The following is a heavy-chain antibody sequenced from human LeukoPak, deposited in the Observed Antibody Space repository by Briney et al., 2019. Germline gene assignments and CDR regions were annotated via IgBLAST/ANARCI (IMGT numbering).Heavy chain of an antibody. D-gene: IGHD6-13*01. V-gene: IGHV4-31*03. CDR1: GGSISSGGYY. Sequence: PSETLSLTCTVSGGSISSGGYYWSWIRQHPGKGLEWIGYIYYSGSTYYNPSLKSRVTISVDTSKNQFSLKLSSVTAADTAVYYCARDKSAAWYAFDIWDQGTMVTVSS. CDR3: ARDKSAAWYAFDI. CDR2: IYYSGST. J-gene: IGHJ3*02.